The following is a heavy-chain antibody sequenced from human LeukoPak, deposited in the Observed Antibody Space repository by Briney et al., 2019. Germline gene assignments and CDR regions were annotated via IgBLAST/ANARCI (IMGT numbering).Heavy chain of an antibody. V-gene: IGHV1-69*01. CDR2: IIPIFGSA. CDR1: GGTFSSYA. D-gene: IGHD1-1*01. J-gene: IGHJ4*02. CDR3: ARALHLELHSYFDS. Sequence: GASVKVSCKASGGTFSSYAISWVRQAPGQGLKWMGGIIPIFGSANYAQKFQGRVTITADESTSTAYMELSSLRSEDTAVYYCARALHLELHSYFDSWGQGTLVTVSS.